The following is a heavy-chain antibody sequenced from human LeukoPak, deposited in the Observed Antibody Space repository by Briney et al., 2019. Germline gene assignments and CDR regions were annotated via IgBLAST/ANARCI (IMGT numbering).Heavy chain of an antibody. CDR3: ARAGYCSAGSCLGADY. CDR2: IYYNGNT. D-gene: IGHD2-15*01. Sequence: SETLSLTCTVSGGSISSADYYWSWFRQPPGKGLEWIGYIYYNGNTYYNPSLKSRVIISVDTSKNQFSLNLSSVTAADTAVYYCARAGYCSAGSCLGADYWGQGTLVTVSS. V-gene: IGHV4-30-4*01. J-gene: IGHJ4*02. CDR1: GGSISSADYY.